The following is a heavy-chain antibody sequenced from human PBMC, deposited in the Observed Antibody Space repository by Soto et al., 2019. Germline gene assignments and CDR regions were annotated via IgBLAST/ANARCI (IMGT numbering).Heavy chain of an antibody. J-gene: IGHJ3*02. CDR3: ACPRDYCVMNTNCFIAFDI. CDR1: GFTFGDYI. D-gene: IGHD2-2*01. CDR2: ISHSGTYI. V-gene: IGHV3-21*01. Sequence: AQLVESGGSLVKPGDSLRLSCAASGFTFGDYIMNWVRQAPGRGLEWVASISHSGTYIFYADSVKGRFTISRDNAKDSLFLQMNSLRVEDTAIYYCACPRDYCVMNTNCFIAFDIWGQGTGVTVSS.